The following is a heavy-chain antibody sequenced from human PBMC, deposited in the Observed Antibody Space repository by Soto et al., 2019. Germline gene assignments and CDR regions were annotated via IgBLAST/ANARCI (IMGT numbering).Heavy chain of an antibody. D-gene: IGHD6-19*01. J-gene: IGHJ4*02. V-gene: IGHV3-23*01. CDR1: GFTFSSYA. CDR2: ISGSGGST. CDR3: AKDGGIAVAGTRRGYFDY. Sequence: GGSLRLSCAASGFTFSSYAMSWVRQAPGKGLEWVSAISGSGGSTYYADSVKGRFTISRDNSKNTLYLQMNSLRAEDTAVYYCAKDGGIAVAGTRRGYFDYWGQGTLVTVSS.